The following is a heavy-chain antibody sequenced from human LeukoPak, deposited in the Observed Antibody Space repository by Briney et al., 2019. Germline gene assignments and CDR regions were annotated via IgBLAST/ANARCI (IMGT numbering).Heavy chain of an antibody. CDR3: ARDRGYSYGWYFDY. CDR1: GFAFSNHN. Sequence: AGESLRLSCVASGFAFSNHNMDWVRQAPGKGLEWVSAISGSGGSTYYADSVKGRFTISRDNAKNSLYLQMNSLRAEDTAVYYCARDRGYSYGWYFDYWGQGTLVTVSS. CDR2: ISGSGGST. J-gene: IGHJ4*02. D-gene: IGHD5-18*01. V-gene: IGHV3-48*01.